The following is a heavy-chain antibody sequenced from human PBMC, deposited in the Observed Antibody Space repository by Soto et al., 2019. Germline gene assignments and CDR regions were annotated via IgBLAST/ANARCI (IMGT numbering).Heavy chain of an antibody. CDR1: GFTFSSYA. Sequence: GGSLRLSCAASGFTFSSYAMSWVRQAPGKGLEWVSAISGSGGSTYYADSVKGRFTISIDNSKNTLYLQMNSLRAEDTAVYYCAKSVIIQLLSSDAFDIWGQGTMVTVSS. CDR2: ISGSGGST. D-gene: IGHD2-2*01. J-gene: IGHJ3*02. CDR3: AKSVIIQLLSSDAFDI. V-gene: IGHV3-23*01.